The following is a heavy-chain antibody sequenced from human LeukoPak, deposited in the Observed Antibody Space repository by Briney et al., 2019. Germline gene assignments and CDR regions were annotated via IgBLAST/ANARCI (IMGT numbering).Heavy chain of an antibody. CDR1: GGSISSSYYY. J-gene: IGHJ3*02. CDR3: AREGELVRAFDI. D-gene: IGHD1-26*01. CDR2: IYYSGST. V-gene: IGHV4-39*07. Sequence: SETLSLTCTVSGGSISSSYYYWGWIRQPPGKGLEWIGSIYYSGSTYYNPSLKSRVTISVDTSKNQFSLKLSSVTAADTAVYYCAREGELVRAFDIWGQGTMVTVSS.